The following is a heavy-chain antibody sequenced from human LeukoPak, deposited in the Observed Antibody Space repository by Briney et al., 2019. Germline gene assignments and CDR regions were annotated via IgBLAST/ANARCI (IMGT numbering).Heavy chain of an antibody. V-gene: IGHV1-24*01. D-gene: IGHD2-15*01. CDR1: GYTLTELS. CDR3: ATWRCSGGSCYSLPYYYGMDV. J-gene: IGHJ6*02. CDR2: FDPEDGET. Sequence: ASVKASCKVSGYTLTELSMHWVRQAPGKGLEWMGGFDPEDGETIYAQKFQGRVTMTEDTSTDTAYMELSSLRSEDTAVYYCATWRCSGGSCYSLPYYYGMDVWGQGTTVTVSS.